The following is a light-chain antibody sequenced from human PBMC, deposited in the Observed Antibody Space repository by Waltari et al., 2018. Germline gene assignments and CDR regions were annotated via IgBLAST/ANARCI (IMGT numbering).Light chain of an antibody. Sequence: EIVLTQSPATLSVSPGERATVSCRASQNVSIFLAWYQHKPGQAPRLIIYDVDNRATGIPPRVSGSGSGTDFTLTISRFESEDSAVYSCQQRSIWPPITFGQGTRLEIK. V-gene: IGKV3-11*01. CDR3: QQRSIWPPIT. J-gene: IGKJ5*01. CDR2: DVD. CDR1: QNVSIF.